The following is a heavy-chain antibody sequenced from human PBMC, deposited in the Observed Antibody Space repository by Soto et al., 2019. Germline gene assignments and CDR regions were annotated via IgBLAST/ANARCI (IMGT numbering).Heavy chain of an antibody. CDR3: ARLLDLGYSGYAFDY. D-gene: IGHD5-12*01. V-gene: IGHV5-51*01. J-gene: IGHJ4*02. CDR1: GYSVTSYW. Sequence: PGASLPISCQGSGYSVTSYWIGWVGQLPGKGLEWMGIIYPGDSDTRYSPSFQGQVTISADKSISTAYLQWSSLKASDTAMYYCARLLDLGYSGYAFDYWGQGTLVTVSS. CDR2: IYPGDSDT.